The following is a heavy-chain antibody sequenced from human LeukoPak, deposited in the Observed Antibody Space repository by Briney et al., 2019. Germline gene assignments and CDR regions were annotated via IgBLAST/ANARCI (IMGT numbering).Heavy chain of an antibody. CDR2: ISNSSSYI. CDR1: GFTFSSYS. CDR3: ARDTAAAGWYYYYKDV. V-gene: IGHV3-21*01. J-gene: IGHJ6*03. Sequence: GGSLRLSCAASGFTFSSYSMNWVRQAPGKGLEWVSSISNSSSYIYYAASVKGRFTISRDTAKNSLYLQMNSLRAEATTVYYCARDTAAAGWYYYYKDVWGKGTTVTVSS. D-gene: IGHD6-13*01.